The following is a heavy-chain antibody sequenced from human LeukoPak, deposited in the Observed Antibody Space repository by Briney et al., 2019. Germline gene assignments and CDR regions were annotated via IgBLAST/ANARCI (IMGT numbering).Heavy chain of an antibody. J-gene: IGHJ4*02. V-gene: IGHV3-21*01. D-gene: IGHD3-9*01. CDR2: ISSSSSYI. CDR3: ASSVSLYGRSDILTGYYPDY. CDR1: GFTFSSYS. Sequence: PGGSLRLSCAASGFTFSSYSMNWVRQAPGKGLEWVSTISSSSSYIYYADSVKGRFTISRDNAKNSLYLQMNSLRAEDTAVYYCASSVSLYGRSDILTGYYPDYWGQGTLVTVSS.